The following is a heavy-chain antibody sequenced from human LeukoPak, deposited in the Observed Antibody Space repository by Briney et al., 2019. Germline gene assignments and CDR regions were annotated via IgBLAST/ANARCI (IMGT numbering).Heavy chain of an antibody. CDR2: ISYDGSNK. D-gene: IGHD1-26*01. J-gene: IGHJ4*02. CDR3: AKSNSMWEPRALDY. Sequence: QTGGSLRLSCAASGFTFSSYGMHWVRQAPGKGLEWVAVISYDGSNKYYADSVKGRFTISRDNSKNTLYLQMNSLRPEDTAVYYCAKSNSMWEPRALDYWGQGTLVTVSS. V-gene: IGHV3-30*18. CDR1: GFTFSSYG.